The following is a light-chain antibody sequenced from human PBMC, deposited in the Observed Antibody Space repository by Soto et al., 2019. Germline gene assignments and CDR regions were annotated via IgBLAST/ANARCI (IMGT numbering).Light chain of an antibody. CDR1: SSNIGGNS. J-gene: IGLJ1*01. CDR3: GSWDSSLSAYV. CDR2: DDN. Sequence: QSVLTQRPSVSAAPGQKVTISCSGSSSNIGGNSVSWYRQLPGTAPKLLIYDDNKRPSGIPDRFSGSKSGTSATLGITGFQTGDEADYYCGSWDSSLSAYVFGTGTKVTVL. V-gene: IGLV1-51*01.